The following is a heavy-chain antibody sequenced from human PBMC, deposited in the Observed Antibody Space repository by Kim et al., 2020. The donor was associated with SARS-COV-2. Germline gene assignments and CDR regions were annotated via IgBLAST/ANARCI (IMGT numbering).Heavy chain of an antibody. Sequence: GGSLRLSCAGAGLSFRSYSIHWVRQTPRKGLEWVALISDDGRNKYYAGSVRGRFTISRDNSKNTLHLQMDSLKTEDTAVYRFATGYIEGHYG. D-gene: IGHD5-12*01. CDR2: ISDDGRNK. CDR1: GLSFRSYS. J-gene: IGHJ6*01. CDR3: ATGYIEGHYG. V-gene: IGHV3-30*04.